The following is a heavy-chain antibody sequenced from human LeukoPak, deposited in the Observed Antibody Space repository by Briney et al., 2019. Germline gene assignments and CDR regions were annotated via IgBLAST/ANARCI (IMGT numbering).Heavy chain of an antibody. CDR3: ASLARGRCSGGSCYSQAAFDI. CDR2: XIPIFGIA. D-gene: IGHD2-15*01. CDR1: GGTFSSYA. V-gene: IGHV1-69*10. J-gene: IGHJ3*02. Sequence: EASVKVSCKASGGTFSSYAISWVRQAPGQGLEXXXXXIPIFGIANYAQKFQGRVTITADKSTSTAYMELSSLRSEDTAVYYCASLARGRCSGGSCYSQAAFDIWGQGTMVTVSS.